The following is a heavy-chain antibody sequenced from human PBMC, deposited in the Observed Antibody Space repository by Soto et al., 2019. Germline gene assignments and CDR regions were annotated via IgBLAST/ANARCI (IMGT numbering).Heavy chain of an antibody. Sequence: PSETLSLTCTVSGGSISSGGYYWSWIRRHPGKGLEWIGYIYYSGSTYYNPSLKSRVTISVDTSKNQFSLKLSSVTAADTAVYYCARSLAAAGDQGDLDFAYWGQENLVTVSS. CDR1: GGSISSGGYY. V-gene: IGHV4-31*03. J-gene: IGHJ4*02. CDR2: IYYSGST. D-gene: IGHD6-13*01. CDR3: ARSLAAAGDQGDLDFAY.